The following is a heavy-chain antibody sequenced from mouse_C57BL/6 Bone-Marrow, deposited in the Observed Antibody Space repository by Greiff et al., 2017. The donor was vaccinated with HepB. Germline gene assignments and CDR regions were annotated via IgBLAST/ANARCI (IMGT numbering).Heavy chain of an antibody. J-gene: IGHJ3*01. D-gene: IGHD2-4*01. V-gene: IGHV1-53*01. CDR2: INPSNGGT. Sequence: VQLQQPGTELVKPGASVKLSCKASGYTFTSYWMHWVKQRPGQGLEWIGNINPSNGGTNYNEKFKSKATLTVDKSSSTAYMQLSSLTSEDSAVYYCASPLYYDMAWFAYWGQGTLVTVSA. CDR1: GYTFTSYW. CDR3: ASPLYYDMAWFAY.